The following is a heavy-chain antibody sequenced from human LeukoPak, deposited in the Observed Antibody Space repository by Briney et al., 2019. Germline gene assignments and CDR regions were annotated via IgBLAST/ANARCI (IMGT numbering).Heavy chain of an antibody. CDR1: GFTFTGYA. D-gene: IGHD3-10*01. Sequence: GGSLRLSCAASGFTFTGYAMSWVRQVPGKGLEWVSVISGSGGSTYYADSVKGRFTISRDNSKNTLYLQMNSLRAEDTAVYYCAKDRQGFGFGEQLDYYYMDVWGKGTTVTVS. CDR2: ISGSGGST. CDR3: AKDRQGFGFGEQLDYYYMDV. V-gene: IGHV3-23*01. J-gene: IGHJ6*03.